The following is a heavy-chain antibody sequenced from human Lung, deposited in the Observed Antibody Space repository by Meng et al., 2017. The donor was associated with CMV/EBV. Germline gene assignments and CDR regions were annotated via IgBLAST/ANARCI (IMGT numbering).Heavy chain of an antibody. V-gene: IGHV3-21*01. CDR1: GFTFSGYS. CDR2: ISSSSSYI. CDR3: ARDRCGSDDDDYYDYGMDV. J-gene: IGHJ6*02. D-gene: IGHD1-26*01. Sequence: GESLKISCAASGFTFSGYSMNWVRQAPGKGLEWVSSISSSSSYIYYADSVKGRFTISRDNTKNSLYLQMNSLRAEDTAVYYCARDRCGSDDDDYYDYGMDVWXQETXVTVAS.